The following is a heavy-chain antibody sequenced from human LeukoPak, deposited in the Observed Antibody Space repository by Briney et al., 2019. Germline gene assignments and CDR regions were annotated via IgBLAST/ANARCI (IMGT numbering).Heavy chain of an antibody. V-gene: IGHV1-2*02. D-gene: IGHD3-10*01. Sequence: ASVKVSCKASGYTFAGYYMHWVRQAPGQGLEWMGWINPNSGGTNCAQKFQGRVTMTRDTSISTAYMELSRLRSDDTAVYYCARDRRYYGSGSYAYWGQGTLVTVSS. CDR2: INPNSGGT. J-gene: IGHJ4*02. CDR3: ARDRRYYGSGSYAY. CDR1: GYTFAGYY.